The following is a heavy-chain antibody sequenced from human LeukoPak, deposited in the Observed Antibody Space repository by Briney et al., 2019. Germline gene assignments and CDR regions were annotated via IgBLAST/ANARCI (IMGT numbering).Heavy chain of an antibody. Sequence: SETLSLTCTVSGGSLSSYCWSWVRQSPGERLEWIGYLCDSGSTSFNPSLKSRVTISLDTSKNQFSLKVTSMTAADTAVYYCAREKSVVVTATLNYGMIYYYMDVWGKGTTVTISS. CDR1: GGSLSSYC. CDR3: AREKSVVVTATLNYGMIYYYMDV. J-gene: IGHJ6*03. CDR2: LCDSGST. V-gene: IGHV4-59*01. D-gene: IGHD2-21*02.